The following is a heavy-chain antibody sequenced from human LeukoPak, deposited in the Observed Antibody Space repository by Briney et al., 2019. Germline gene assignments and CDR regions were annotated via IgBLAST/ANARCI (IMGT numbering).Heavy chain of an antibody. CDR2: IKSKTDGGTT. D-gene: IGHD3-22*01. J-gene: IGHJ4*02. Sequence: GGSLRLSCAASGFTFSNAWMSWVRQAPGKGLEWVGRIKSKTDGGTTDYAAPVKGRFTTSRDDSKNTLYLQMNSLKTEDTAVYYCTTEGEDYYDSPTPPFDYWGQGTPVTVSS. CDR3: TTEGEDYYDSPTPPFDY. CDR1: GFTFSNAW. V-gene: IGHV3-15*01.